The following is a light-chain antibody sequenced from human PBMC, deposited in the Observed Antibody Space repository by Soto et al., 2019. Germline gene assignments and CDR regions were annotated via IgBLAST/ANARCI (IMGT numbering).Light chain of an antibody. J-gene: IGKJ2*01. CDR1: QSVSSN. V-gene: IGKV3-15*01. CDR3: QQYNNWPPYT. CDR2: AAS. Sequence: EIVMTQSPATLSVSPGERATLSCRASQSVSSNLAWYQQKPGQAPRLLIYAASIRATGIPARFSGSGSGTEFTLTISSLQSEDFAIYYCQQYNNWPPYTFGQWTKLEI.